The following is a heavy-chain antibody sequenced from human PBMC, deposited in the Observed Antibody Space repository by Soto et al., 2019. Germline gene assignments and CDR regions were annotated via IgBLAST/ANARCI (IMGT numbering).Heavy chain of an antibody. Sequence: SVKAYSKTSGYTFTSYGISWVRQAPGQGLEWMGWISAYNGNTNYAQKLQGRVTMTTDTSTSTAYMELRSLRSDDTAVYYCAKGGVVDSPVDFYYVLYFCGQGTTV. J-gene: IGHJ6*02. D-gene: IGHD2-8*02. CDR1: GYTFTSYG. CDR2: ISAYNGNT. V-gene: IGHV1-18*01. CDR3: AKGGVVDSPVDFYYVLYF.